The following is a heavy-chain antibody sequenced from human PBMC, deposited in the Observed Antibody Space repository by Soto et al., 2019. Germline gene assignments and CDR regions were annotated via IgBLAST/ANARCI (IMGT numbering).Heavy chain of an antibody. CDR1: GGSISSSSYY. D-gene: IGHD3-10*01. Sequence: SXTLSLACTVSGGSISSSSYYWCWIRQPPGKGLEWIGSIYYSGSTYYNPSLKSRVTISVDTSKNQFSLKLSSVTAADTAVYYCARHRRELAKSNWYFDLWGRGTLVTVSS. CDR3: ARHRRELAKSNWYFDL. CDR2: IYYSGST. V-gene: IGHV4-39*01. J-gene: IGHJ2*01.